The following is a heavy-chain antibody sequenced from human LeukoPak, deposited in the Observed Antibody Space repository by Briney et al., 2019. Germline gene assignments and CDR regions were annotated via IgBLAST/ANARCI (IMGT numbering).Heavy chain of an antibody. CDR2: IKQDGSVS. J-gene: IGHJ4*02. V-gene: IGHV3-7*01. CDR1: GFAFSAYW. CDR3: AREILAPGKTHDY. Sequence: GGSLRLSCAASGFAFSAYWMSWARLAPGKGLEWVANIKQDGSVSQYVDSVKGRFTISRDNAKNSVYLQMDSLRAEDTAVYYCAREILAPGKTHDYWGQGTLVTVSS.